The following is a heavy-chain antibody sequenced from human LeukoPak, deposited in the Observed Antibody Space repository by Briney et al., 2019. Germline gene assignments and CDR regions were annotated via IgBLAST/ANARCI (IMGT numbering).Heavy chain of an antibody. D-gene: IGHD6-13*01. V-gene: IGHV4-59*01. Sequence: PSETLSLTCTDPGGSPSSNYWSWIRPPPGKGVERIGLLYYTGTTNYNSSLKCRATISAATSKKYFSLKLTSMTAADRAGFYCTCGYHYFMDVWGKGTTVTVSS. CDR2: LYYTGTT. CDR1: GGSPSSNY. CDR3: TCGYHYFMDV. J-gene: IGHJ6*03.